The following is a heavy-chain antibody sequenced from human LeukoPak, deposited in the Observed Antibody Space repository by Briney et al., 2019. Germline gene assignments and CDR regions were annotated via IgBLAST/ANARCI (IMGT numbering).Heavy chain of an antibody. D-gene: IGHD3-3*01. V-gene: IGHV3-23*01. Sequence: GSLRLSCAASGFTFSSYAMSWVRQAPGKGLEWVSAISGSGGSTYYADSVKGRFTISRDNSKNTLYLQMNSLRAEDTAVYYCAKFPLRFLEWFYGMDVWGQGTTVTVSS. CDR3: AKFPLRFLEWFYGMDV. J-gene: IGHJ6*02. CDR2: ISGSGGST. CDR1: GFTFSSYA.